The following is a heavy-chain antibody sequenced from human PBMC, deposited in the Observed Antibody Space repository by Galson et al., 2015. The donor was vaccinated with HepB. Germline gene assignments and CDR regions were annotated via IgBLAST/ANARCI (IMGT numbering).Heavy chain of an antibody. CDR2: IRSKAYGGTT. J-gene: IGHJ3*02. CDR3: SSSWKHDAFDI. D-gene: IGHD6-13*01. Sequence: SLRLSCAASGYTFGDYAMSWFRQAPGKGLEWVGFIRSKAYGGTTEYAASVKGRFTISRDDSKSIAYLQVNSLKTEDTSVYYCSSSWKHDAFDIWGQGTMVTVSS. V-gene: IGHV3-49*03. CDR1: GYTFGDYA.